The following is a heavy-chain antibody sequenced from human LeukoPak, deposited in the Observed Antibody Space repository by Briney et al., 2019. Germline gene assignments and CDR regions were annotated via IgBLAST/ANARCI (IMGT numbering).Heavy chain of an antibody. J-gene: IGHJ4*02. D-gene: IGHD3-22*01. CDR2: IRYDGSTR. CDR3: AKTYYYDSSAYYSFDY. V-gene: IGHV3-30*02. Sequence: GESLRLSCAASGFTFSDLGMHWVRQAPGKGLEWVAFIRYDGSTRSYADSVKGRFTISRDNSKNTLYLQMNSLRAEDTAVYYCAKTYYYDSSAYYSFDYWGQGTLVTVSS. CDR1: GFTFSDLG.